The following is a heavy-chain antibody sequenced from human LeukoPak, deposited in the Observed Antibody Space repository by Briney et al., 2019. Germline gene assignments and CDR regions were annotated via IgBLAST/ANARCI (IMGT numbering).Heavy chain of an antibody. D-gene: IGHD3-10*01. J-gene: IGHJ6*02. CDR1: GFIFSSYA. CDR2: ISGSGGST. Sequence: GGSLRLSCAASGFIFSSYAMSWVRQAPGKGLEWVSAISGSGGSTYYADSVKGRFTISRDNSKNTLYLQMNSLRAEDTAVYYCAKKFARYYGMDVWGQGTTVTVSS. V-gene: IGHV3-23*01. CDR3: AKKFARYYGMDV.